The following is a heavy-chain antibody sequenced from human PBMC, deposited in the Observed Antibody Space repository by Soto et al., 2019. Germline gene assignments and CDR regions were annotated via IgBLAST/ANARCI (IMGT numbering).Heavy chain of an antibody. Sequence: PSETLSLTCTVSGGSISSGGYYWSWIRQHPGKGLEWIGYIYYSGSTYYNPSLKSRVTISVDTSKNQFSLKLSSVTAADTAVYYCARVSGDYGYFQHWGQGTLVTVS. CDR2: IYYSGST. CDR1: GGSISSGGYY. J-gene: IGHJ1*01. D-gene: IGHD4-17*01. CDR3: ARVSGDYGYFQH. V-gene: IGHV4-31*03.